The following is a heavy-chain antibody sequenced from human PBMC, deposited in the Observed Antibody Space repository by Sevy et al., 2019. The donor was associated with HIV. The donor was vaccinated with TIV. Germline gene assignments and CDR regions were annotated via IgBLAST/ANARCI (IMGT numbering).Heavy chain of an antibody. J-gene: IGHJ4*02. D-gene: IGHD3-9*01. V-gene: IGHV4-61*02. CDR1: AGSISSDSYF. Sequence: SETLSLTCTVSAGSISSDSYFWNWIRQPAGKGLEWIGRIHASGSTIYNPSLESRVTMSVDKSKSQFSLGLTSVTAVDSAVYFCARERGSNILTLGLDFWGQGSLVTVSS. CDR2: IHASGST. CDR3: ARERGSNILTLGLDF.